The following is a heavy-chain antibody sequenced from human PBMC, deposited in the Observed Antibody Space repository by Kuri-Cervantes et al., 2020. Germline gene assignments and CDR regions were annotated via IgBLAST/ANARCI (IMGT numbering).Heavy chain of an antibody. CDR3: ARRGGLDV. CDR1: GFTFSSYA. V-gene: IGHV3-7*01. Sequence: GESLKISCAASGFTFSSYAMRWVRQAPGKGLEWVANMKQDGTEKYYVDSVKGRFTISRDNAKNSLYLQMNSLRAEDTAVYYCARRGGLDVWGQGTTVTVSS. D-gene: IGHD3-16*01. J-gene: IGHJ6*02. CDR2: MKQDGTEK.